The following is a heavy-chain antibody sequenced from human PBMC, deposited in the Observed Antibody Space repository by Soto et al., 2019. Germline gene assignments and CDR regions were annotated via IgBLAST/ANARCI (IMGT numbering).Heavy chain of an antibody. CDR1: GFTFTSYS. CDR3: AKYCSGATCSGD. J-gene: IGHJ4*02. V-gene: IGHV3-23*01. CDR2: ISGTGDTT. Sequence: EVQLLESGGGLVQPGGSLRLSCAASGFTFTSYSMTWVRQAPGKGLEWVSAISGTGDTTYYADSVKGRFTISRDNSKNTLYLQMNSLRAEDTAVYYCAKYCSGATCSGDWGQGTLVIVSS. D-gene: IGHD2-15*01.